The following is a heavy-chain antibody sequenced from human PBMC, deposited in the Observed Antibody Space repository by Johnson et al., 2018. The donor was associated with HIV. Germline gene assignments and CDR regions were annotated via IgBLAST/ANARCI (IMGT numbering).Heavy chain of an antibody. D-gene: IGHD2/OR15-2a*01. V-gene: IGHV3-23*04. CDR2: ISGSSGST. CDR3: TTDGGGDNIVRAFDM. Sequence: VQLVESGGGLVKPGGSLRLSCAASGFTFSSYAMTWVRQAPGKGLEWVSPISGSSGSTFYADSVKGRFTISRENSKNTPLYRQMNSLKTEDTAVYYCTTDGGGDNIVRAFDMWGQGTMVTVSS. CDR1: GFTFSSYA. J-gene: IGHJ3*02.